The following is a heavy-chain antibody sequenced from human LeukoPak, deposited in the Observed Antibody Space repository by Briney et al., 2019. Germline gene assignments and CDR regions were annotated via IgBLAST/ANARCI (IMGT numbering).Heavy chain of an antibody. CDR1: GGSINSYY. CDR2: IYYSGST. V-gene: IGHV4-59*01. CDR3: ARELKVGNTGYYFDY. Sequence: PSETLSPTCTVSGGSINSYYWSWLRQPPGKGLEWIGYIYYSGSTNYNPSLKSRVTISVDTSKNQFSLKLNSVTAADTAVYYCARELKVGNTGYYFDYWGQGTPVTVSS. D-gene: IGHD2/OR15-2a*01. J-gene: IGHJ4*02.